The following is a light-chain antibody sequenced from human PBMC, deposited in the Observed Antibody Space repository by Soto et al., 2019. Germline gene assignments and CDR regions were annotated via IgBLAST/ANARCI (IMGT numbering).Light chain of an antibody. CDR1: QSVSSYS. CDR2: GAS. CDR3: QQYGSSLTWT. Sequence: EIVLTQSPGTLSLSPGERATLSCRASQSVSSYSLAWYQKKPGQAPRLLIYGASSRAAGILDRFSGSGSGTDLTLMMNGLERVDFAVYYCQQYGSSLTWTFGQGSKLEIK. J-gene: IGKJ1*01. V-gene: IGKV3-20*01.